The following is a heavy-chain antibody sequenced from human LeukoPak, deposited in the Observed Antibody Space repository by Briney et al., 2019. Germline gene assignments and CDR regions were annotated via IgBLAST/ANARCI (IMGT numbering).Heavy chain of an antibody. J-gene: IGHJ6*02. CDR3: ARAGPQGFGVDV. Sequence: GGSLRLSCAASGFPFGSYGMHWVRQAPGKGLESVAVIWHDASNTYYVESVRGRFTISRDNSKNTLYLQLNSLRAEDTAVYYSARAGPQGFGVDVWGQGTTVIVSS. CDR1: GFPFGSYG. CDR2: IWHDASNT. V-gene: IGHV3-33*01.